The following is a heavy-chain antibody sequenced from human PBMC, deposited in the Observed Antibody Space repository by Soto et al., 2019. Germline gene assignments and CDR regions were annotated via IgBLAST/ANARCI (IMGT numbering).Heavy chain of an antibody. CDR1: GYSFTSYC. CDR3: ARLVGGGDCYSDCYYYGMDV. CDR2: IDPSDSYT. V-gene: IGHV5-10-1*01. Sequence: PGESLKISCKGSGYSFTSYCISWVRQMPGKGLEWMGRIDPSDSYTNYSPSFQGHVTISADKSISTAYLQWSSLKASDTAMYYCARLVGGGDCYSDCYYYGMDVWGQGTTVTVSS. D-gene: IGHD2-21*02. J-gene: IGHJ6*02.